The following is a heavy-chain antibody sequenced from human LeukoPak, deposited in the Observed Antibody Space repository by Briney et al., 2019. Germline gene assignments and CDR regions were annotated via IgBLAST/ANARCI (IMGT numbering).Heavy chain of an antibody. CDR1: GFTVSSNY. D-gene: IGHD5-18*01. Sequence: PGGSLRLSCAASGFTVSSNYMSWVRQAPGEGLEWVSVIYNGGTTYYADSVKGRFTISRDNPKNTLYLQMNSLRAEDTAVYYCARARGYSYDDAFDIWGQGTMVTVSS. J-gene: IGHJ3*02. CDR2: IYNGGTT. V-gene: IGHV3-53*01. CDR3: ARARGYSYDDAFDI.